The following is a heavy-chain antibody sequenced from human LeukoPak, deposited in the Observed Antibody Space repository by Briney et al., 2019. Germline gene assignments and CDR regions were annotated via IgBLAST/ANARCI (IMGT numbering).Heavy chain of an antibody. J-gene: IGHJ4*02. Sequence: PSETLSLTCTVSGGSISSSSYYWNWIRQSPGKGLEWLGNIHSRGTTNYNPSLKSRVTLSLDTSKSQFALKVTSVTAADTAVYYCARDEYGDFQGFDFWGQGTRVTVSS. CDR1: GGSISSSSYY. V-gene: IGHV4-61*01. D-gene: IGHD4-17*01. CDR3: ARDEYGDFQGFDF. CDR2: IHSRGTT.